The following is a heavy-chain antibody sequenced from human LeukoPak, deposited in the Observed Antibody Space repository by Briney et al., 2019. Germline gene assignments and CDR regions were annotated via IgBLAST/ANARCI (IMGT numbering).Heavy chain of an antibody. V-gene: IGHV3-23*01. CDR2: ISVSGDST. J-gene: IGHJ4*02. Sequence: SGGSLRLSCAASGFTFSSFGMSWVRQAPGKGLEWVSAISVSGDSTNYADSVKGRFTISRDNSKNTLYLQMNGLRAEDTAVYYCAKVFFMDYWGQGTLVTVSS. CDR1: GFTFSSFG. CDR3: AKVFFMDY. D-gene: IGHD2-8*01.